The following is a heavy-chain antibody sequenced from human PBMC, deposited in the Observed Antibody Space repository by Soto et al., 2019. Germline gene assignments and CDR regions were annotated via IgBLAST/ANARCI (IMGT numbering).Heavy chain of an antibody. CDR1: GFTFSSYG. V-gene: IGHV3-30*18. Sequence: QSGGSLRLSCAASGFTFSSYGMHWVRQAPGKGLEWVAVLSYDGRDKYYADSVKGRFTISRDNSKNTLYLQMNSLRAEDTGVYYCAKDLDVAAAGYYFDFWGQGALVTVSS. D-gene: IGHD6-13*01. CDR2: LSYDGRDK. J-gene: IGHJ4*02. CDR3: AKDLDVAAAGYYFDF.